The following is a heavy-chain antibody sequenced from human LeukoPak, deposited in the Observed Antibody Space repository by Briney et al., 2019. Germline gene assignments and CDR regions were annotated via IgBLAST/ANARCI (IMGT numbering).Heavy chain of an antibody. J-gene: IGHJ6*02. Sequence: SETLFLTCTVSGGSISSYYWSWIRQPPGKGLEWIGYIYYSGSTNYNPSLKSRVTISVDTSKNQFSLKLSSVTAADTAVYYCARHDPVGYYQHGMDVWGQGTTVTVSS. CDR1: GGSISSYY. CDR2: IYYSGST. CDR3: ARHDPVGYYQHGMDV. D-gene: IGHD2-15*01. V-gene: IGHV4-59*01.